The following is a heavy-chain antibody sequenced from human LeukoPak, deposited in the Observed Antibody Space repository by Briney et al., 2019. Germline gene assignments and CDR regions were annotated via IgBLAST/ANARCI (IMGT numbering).Heavy chain of an antibody. J-gene: IGHJ4*02. CDR3: ARRSWGYSYGPDFDY. CDR2: IYPGDSDT. V-gene: IGHV5-51*01. CDR1: GYSFTSYW. D-gene: IGHD5-18*01. Sequence: GESLKISCKGSGYSFTSYWIGWVRQMPGKGLEGMGIIYPGDSDTRYSPSFQGQVTISADKSISTAYLQWSSLKASDTAMYYCARRSWGYSYGPDFDYWGQGTLVTVSS.